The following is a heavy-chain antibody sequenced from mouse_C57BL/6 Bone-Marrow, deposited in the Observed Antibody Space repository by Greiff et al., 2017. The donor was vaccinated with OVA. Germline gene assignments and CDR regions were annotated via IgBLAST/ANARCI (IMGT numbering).Heavy chain of an antibody. Sequence: QVQLQQSGAELVRPGSSVKLSCKASGYTFTSYWMDWVKQRPGQGLEWIGNIYPSDSETHYNQKFKDKATLTVDTSSSTAYMQLSSLTSEDSAVYYCARSGTGWFAYWGQGTLVTVSA. CDR2: IYPSDSET. V-gene: IGHV1-61*01. D-gene: IGHD4-1*01. J-gene: IGHJ3*01. CDR3: ARSGTGWFAY. CDR1: GYTFTSYW.